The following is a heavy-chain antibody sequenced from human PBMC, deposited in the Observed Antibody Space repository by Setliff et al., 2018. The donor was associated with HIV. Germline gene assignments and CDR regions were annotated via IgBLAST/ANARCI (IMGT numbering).Heavy chain of an antibody. D-gene: IGHD3-22*01. CDR3: ARVGGTYSYDTDGFFSFYFEI. Sequence: VASVKVSCKASGYTFTGYYMHWVRQAPGQGLEWMGWIDPNSGGTKYAQKFQGRVTMTRDTSITTAYMELSRLRSDDTAVYYCARVGGTYSYDTDGFFSFYFEIWGRGTLVTVSS. J-gene: IGHJ4*02. CDR1: GYTFTGYY. V-gene: IGHV1-2*02. CDR2: IDPNSGGT.